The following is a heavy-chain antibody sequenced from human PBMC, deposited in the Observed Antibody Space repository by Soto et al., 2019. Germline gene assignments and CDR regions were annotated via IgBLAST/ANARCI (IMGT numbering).Heavy chain of an antibody. CDR2: LNNYGNT. Sequence: ASETLSLTCTVSGGSISSYRWSWIRQPAGKGLEWIGRLNNYGNTYYNPSLKSRVTVSVDTSRNQFFLTLRSVTAADSAVYHCGRESGETWDYEASWGQGTPVTVSS. J-gene: IGHJ5*02. D-gene: IGHD1-7*01. V-gene: IGHV4-4*07. CDR1: GGSISSYR. CDR3: GRESGETWDYEAS.